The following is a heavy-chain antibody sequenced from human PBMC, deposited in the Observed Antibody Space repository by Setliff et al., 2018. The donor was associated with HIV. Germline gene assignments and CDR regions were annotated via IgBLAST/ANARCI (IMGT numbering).Heavy chain of an antibody. V-gene: IGHV1-24*01. CDR1: GYTLTELS. Sequence: GASVKVSCKVSGYTLTELSMHWVRQAPGKGLERMGGFDPEDGETIYAQKFQGRVTMTEDTSTDTAYMELSSLRSEDTAMYYCATDRILGYCSSTSCSNAFDIWGQGTMVT. CDR3: ATDRILGYCSSTSCSNAFDI. D-gene: IGHD2-2*01. CDR2: FDPEDGET. J-gene: IGHJ3*02.